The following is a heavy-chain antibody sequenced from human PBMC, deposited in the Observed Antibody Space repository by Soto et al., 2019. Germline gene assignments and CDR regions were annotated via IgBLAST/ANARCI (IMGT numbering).Heavy chain of an antibody. D-gene: IGHD6-13*01. CDR1: GGTFSTCT. CDR3: TLGSWSAETFDI. CDR2: ILPMLDIT. J-gene: IGHJ3*02. V-gene: IGHV1-69*02. Sequence: QVQLVQCGAEVKKPGSSVKVSCTASGGTFSTCTISWVRQAPGQGLEWMGRILPMLDITNSAQRFQGRVTITADKSTSTAYLELSSLRSEDTAVYYCTLGSWSAETFDIWGRGTMVTVSS.